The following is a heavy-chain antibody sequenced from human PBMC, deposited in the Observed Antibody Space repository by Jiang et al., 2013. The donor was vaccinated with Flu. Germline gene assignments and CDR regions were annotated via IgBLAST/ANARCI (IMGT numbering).Heavy chain of an antibody. V-gene: IGHV3-21*01. Sequence: VSSISSSSSYIYYADSVKGRFTISRDNAKNSLYLQMNSLRAEDTAVYYCARDSISRIAAAGTGDDYWGQGTLVTVSS. J-gene: IGHJ4*02. CDR2: ISSSSSYI. D-gene: IGHD6-13*01. CDR3: ARDSISRIAAAGTGDDY.